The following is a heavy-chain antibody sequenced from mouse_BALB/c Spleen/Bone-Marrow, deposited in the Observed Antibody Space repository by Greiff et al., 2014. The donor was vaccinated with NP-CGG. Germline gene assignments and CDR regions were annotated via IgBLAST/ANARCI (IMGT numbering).Heavy chain of an antibody. CDR3: ARGITTGYFDY. J-gene: IGHJ2*01. CDR2: INPGSGGT. CDR1: GYAFTHYL. Sequence: QVQLKESGAELVRPGTSVKGSCKASGYAFTHYLLEGVKQRAGQGLWWIGVINPGSGGTNYNEKFKGKATLTADKSSSTAYMQLSSLTSDDSAVYFCARGITTGYFDYWGQGTTLTVSS. D-gene: IGHD1-1*01. V-gene: IGHV1-54*01.